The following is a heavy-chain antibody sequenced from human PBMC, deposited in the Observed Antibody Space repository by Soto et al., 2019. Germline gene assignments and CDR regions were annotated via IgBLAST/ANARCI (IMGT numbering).Heavy chain of an antibody. CDR3: AKDVYVDDYIWGSYRLDY. D-gene: IGHD3-16*02. CDR2: ISGSGGST. Sequence: GGSLRLSCAASGFTFSSYAMSWVRQAPGKGLEWVSAISGSGGSTYYADSVKGRFTISRDNSKNTLYLQMNSLRAEDTAVYYCAKDVYVDDYIWGSYRLDYWGQGTLVTVSS. CDR1: GFTFSSYA. V-gene: IGHV3-23*01. J-gene: IGHJ4*02.